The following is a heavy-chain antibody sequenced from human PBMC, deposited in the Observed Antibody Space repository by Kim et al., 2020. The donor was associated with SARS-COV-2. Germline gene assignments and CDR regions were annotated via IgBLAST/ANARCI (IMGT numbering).Heavy chain of an antibody. D-gene: IGHD3-22*01. CDR3: AREWYYDSSGYGPFDY. CDR1: GGTFSSYA. CDR2: IIPILGIA. Sequence: SVKVSCKASGGTFSSYAISWVRQAPGQGLEWMGRIIPILGIANYAQKFQGRVTITADKSTSTAYMELSSLRSEDTAVYYCAREWYYDSSGYGPFDYWGQGTLVTVSS. V-gene: IGHV1-69*04. J-gene: IGHJ4*02.